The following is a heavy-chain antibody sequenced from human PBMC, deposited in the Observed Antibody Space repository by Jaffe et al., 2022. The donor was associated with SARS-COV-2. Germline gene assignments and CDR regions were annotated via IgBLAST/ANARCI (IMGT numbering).Heavy chain of an antibody. CDR1: GFSLSNARMG. J-gene: IGHJ6*02. CDR3: ARIRRGYSGYANWDYYYYGMDV. V-gene: IGHV2-26*01. D-gene: IGHD5-12*01. CDR2: IFSNDEK. Sequence: QVTLKESGPVLVKPTETLTLTCTVSGFSLSNARMGVSWIRQPPGKALEWLAHIFSNDEKSYSTSLKSRLTISKDTSKSQVVLTMTNMDPVDTATYYCARIRRGYSGYANWDYYYYGMDVWGQGTTVTVSS.